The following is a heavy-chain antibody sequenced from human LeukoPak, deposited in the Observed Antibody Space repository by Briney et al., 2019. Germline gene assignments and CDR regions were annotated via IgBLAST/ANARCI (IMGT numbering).Heavy chain of an antibody. CDR3: ARDPAVYSSGWYGAPDY. V-gene: IGHV1-46*01. CDR1: GYTFTSYY. CDR2: INPSGGST. Sequence: ASVKVSCKASGYTFTSYYMHWVRQAPGQGLEWMGIINPSGGSTSYAQKFQGRVTMTRDTSTSTVYMELSSQRSEDTAVYYCARDPAVYSSGWYGAPDYWGQGTLVTVSS. J-gene: IGHJ4*02. D-gene: IGHD6-19*01.